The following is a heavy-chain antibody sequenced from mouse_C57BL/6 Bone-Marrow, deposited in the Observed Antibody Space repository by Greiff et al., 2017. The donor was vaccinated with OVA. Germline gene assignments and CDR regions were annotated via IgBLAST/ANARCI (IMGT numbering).Heavy chain of an antibody. J-gene: IGHJ3*01. V-gene: IGHV5-6*02. D-gene: IGHD1-1*01. CDR3: ARRGGYYGSSYDAY. CDR2: ISSGGSYT. CDR1: GFTFSSYG. Sequence: EVKLVESGGDLVKPGGSLKLSCAASGFTFSSYGMSWVRQTPDKRLEWVATISSGGSYTYYPDSVKGRFTISRDNTKNTLYLQMSSLKSEDTAMYYCARRGGYYGSSYDAYWGQGTLVTVSA.